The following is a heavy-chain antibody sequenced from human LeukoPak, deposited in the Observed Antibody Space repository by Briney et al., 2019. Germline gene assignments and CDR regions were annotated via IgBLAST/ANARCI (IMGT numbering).Heavy chain of an antibody. CDR2: ISSSSSTI. Sequence: GGSLRLSCAASGFTFSSYSMNWVRQAPGKGLEWVSYISSSSSTIYYADSVKGRFTISRDNAKNSLYLQMNSLRAEDTAVYYCARDRDSSGYSSDAFDIWGQGTMVTVSS. CDR3: ARDRDSSGYSSDAFDI. V-gene: IGHV3-48*04. CDR1: GFTFSSYS. J-gene: IGHJ3*02. D-gene: IGHD3-22*01.